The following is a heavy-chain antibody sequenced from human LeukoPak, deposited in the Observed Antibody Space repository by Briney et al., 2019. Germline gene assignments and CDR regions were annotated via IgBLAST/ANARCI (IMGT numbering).Heavy chain of an antibody. CDR3: ARQYCSGGSCFSSY. J-gene: IGHJ4*02. D-gene: IGHD2-15*01. CDR2: ISSSSSYI. V-gene: IGHV3-21*01. CDR1: GFTFSSYS. Sequence: GGSLRLSCAASGFTFSSYSMNWVRQAPGKGLEWVSSISSSSSYIYYAESVKGRFTISRDNAKNSLYLQMNSLRAGDTAVYYCARQYCSGGSCFSSYWGQGTLVTVSS.